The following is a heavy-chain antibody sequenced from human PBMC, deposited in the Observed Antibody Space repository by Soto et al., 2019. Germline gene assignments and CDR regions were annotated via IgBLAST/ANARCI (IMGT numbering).Heavy chain of an antibody. V-gene: IGHV4-39*01. J-gene: IGHJ4*02. CDR3: ARRLTTGLRMFDY. CDR2: VYYSGST. Sequence: SETLSLTCTVSGGSISTSNYYWGWIRQPPGKGLEWIGSVYYSGSTYYNPSLKSRVTISVDTSKNQFSLKLSSVTAADTAVYYCARRLTTGLRMFDYWGQGTLVTVSS. CDR1: GGSISTSNYY. D-gene: IGHD1-1*01.